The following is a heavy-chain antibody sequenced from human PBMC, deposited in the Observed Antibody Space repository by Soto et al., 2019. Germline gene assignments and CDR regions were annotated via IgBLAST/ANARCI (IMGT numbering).Heavy chain of an antibody. Sequence: SVKVSCKASGGTFSSYAISWVRQSPGQGLEWMGGIIPIFGTANYAQKFQGRVTITADKSTSTAYMELSSLRPEDTAVYYCARARISMIVVVSYYYYGMEVWGQGPTVTVSS. J-gene: IGHJ6*01. CDR2: IIPIFGTA. V-gene: IGHV1-69*06. CDR3: ARARISMIVVVSYYYYGMEV. D-gene: IGHD3-22*01. CDR1: GGTFSSYA.